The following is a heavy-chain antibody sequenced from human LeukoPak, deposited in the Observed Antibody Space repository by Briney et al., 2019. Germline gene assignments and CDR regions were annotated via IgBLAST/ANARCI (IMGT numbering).Heavy chain of an antibody. V-gene: IGHV5-51*01. CDR3: ARQSGSYYFDY. J-gene: IGHJ4*02. CDR1: GSSFTSYW. CDR2: IYPGDCDT. D-gene: IGHD1-26*01. Sequence: GASLKISTKGSGSSFTSYWIGWGRRLPGKGVEWMGIIYPGDCDTRYSPSFQGQVTISADKSISTSYLQWSSLKASDTAMYYCARQSGSYYFDYWGQGTLVTVSS.